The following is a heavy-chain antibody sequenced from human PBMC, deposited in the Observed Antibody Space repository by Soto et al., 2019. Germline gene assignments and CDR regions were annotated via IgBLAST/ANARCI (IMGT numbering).Heavy chain of an antibody. Sequence: QVQLVQSGAEVKKPGSSVKVSCKASGGTFSSYAISWVRQAPGQGLEWMGGIIPIFGTANYEQKFQGRVTITADESTSTAYMELSSLRSEDTAVYYCAKRMTTVTRGAFDIWGQGTMVTVSS. V-gene: IGHV1-69*12. J-gene: IGHJ3*02. CDR3: AKRMTTVTRGAFDI. CDR1: GGTFSSYA. D-gene: IGHD4-17*01. CDR2: IIPIFGTA.